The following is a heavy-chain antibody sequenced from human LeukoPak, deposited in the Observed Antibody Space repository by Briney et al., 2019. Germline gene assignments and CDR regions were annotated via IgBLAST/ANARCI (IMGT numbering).Heavy chain of an antibody. J-gene: IGHJ6*03. CDR3: ARGLYGSGTFRCMDV. CDR1: GYTFTSYA. D-gene: IGHD3-10*01. CDR2: ISAYNGNT. V-gene: IGHV1-18*01. Sequence: ASVKVSCKASGYTFTSYAISWVRQAPGQGLEWMGWISAYNGNTNYAQKLQGRVTMTTDTSTSTAYMELRSLRSDDTAVYYCARGLYGSGTFRCMDVWGKGTAVTISS.